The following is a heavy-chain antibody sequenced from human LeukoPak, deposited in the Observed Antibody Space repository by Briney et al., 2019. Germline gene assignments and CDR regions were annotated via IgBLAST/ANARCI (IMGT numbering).Heavy chain of an antibody. CDR1: GGSISSYY. Sequence: SETLSLTCTVSGGSISSYYWSWLRQPPGKGLEWIGYIYYSGSTNYNPSLKSRVTISVDTSKNQFSLKLSSVTAADTAVYYCARDRVDDAFDIWGQGTMVTVSS. J-gene: IGHJ3*02. D-gene: IGHD2-15*01. V-gene: IGHV4-59*01. CDR2: IYYSGST. CDR3: ARDRVDDAFDI.